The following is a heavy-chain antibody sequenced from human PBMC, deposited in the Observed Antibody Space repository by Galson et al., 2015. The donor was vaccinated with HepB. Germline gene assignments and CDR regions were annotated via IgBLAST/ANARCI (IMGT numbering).Heavy chain of an antibody. D-gene: IGHD3-10*01. CDR3: ARDHSISGSDY. CDR1: GGTFSSYT. Sequence: SVKVSCKASGGTFSSYTISWVRQAPGQGLEWMGRIIPILGIANYAQKFQGRVTITADKSTSTAYMELRSLRSDDTAVYYCARDHSISGSDYWGQGTVVTVSS. V-gene: IGHV1-69*04. CDR2: IIPILGIA. J-gene: IGHJ4*02.